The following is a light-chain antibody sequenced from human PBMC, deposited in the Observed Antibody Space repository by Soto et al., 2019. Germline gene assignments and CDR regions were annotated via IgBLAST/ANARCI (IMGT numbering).Light chain of an antibody. V-gene: IGKV3-20*01. CDR2: ATS. J-gene: IGKJ5*01. CDR3: QRCDNTSPGIT. CDR1: QSISTTY. Sequence: EVVLTQSPGTLSLSPGERATLSCRASQSISTTYLSWYQQKPGQAPRLLIYATSTRATGIPDRLSGSGSGTAFSLTIHGLAPDDFAVYSCQRCDNTSPGITFGQGPRVEIE.